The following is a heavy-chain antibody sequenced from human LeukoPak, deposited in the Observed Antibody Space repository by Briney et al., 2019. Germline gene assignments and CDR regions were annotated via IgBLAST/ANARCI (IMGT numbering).Heavy chain of an antibody. D-gene: IGHD2-2*01. CDR3: ARHASAYQLLEYYYYMDV. CDR1: GGSISSGSYY. V-gene: IGHV4-39*01. Sequence: PSETLSLTCTVSGGSISSGSYYWGWIRQPPGKGLEWIGTIYYSGSTYYNPSLKSRVTISVDTSKNQFSQKLSSVTAADTAVYYCARHASAYQLLEYYYYMDVWGKGTTVTVSS. J-gene: IGHJ6*03. CDR2: IYYSGST.